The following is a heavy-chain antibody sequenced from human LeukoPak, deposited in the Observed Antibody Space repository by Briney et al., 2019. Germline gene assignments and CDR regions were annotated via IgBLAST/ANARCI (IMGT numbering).Heavy chain of an antibody. J-gene: IGHJ4*02. CDR3: ARDYDSGDFDY. CDR2: IYTSGST. D-gene: IGHD3-22*01. CDR1: GGSISSGSYY. Sequence: PSETLSLTCTVSGGSISSGSYYWSWIRQPAGKGLEWIGRIYTSGSTNYNPSLKSRVTISVDTSKNQFSLKLSSVTAADTAVYYCARDYDSGDFDYWGQGTLVTVSS. V-gene: IGHV4-61*02.